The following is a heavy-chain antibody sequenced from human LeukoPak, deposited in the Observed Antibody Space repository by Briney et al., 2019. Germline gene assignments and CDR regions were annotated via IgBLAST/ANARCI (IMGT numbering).Heavy chain of an antibody. CDR1: GFTCSSYA. Sequence: GGSLRLSCAASGFTCSSYAMNWVRQVPGKGLEWVSYISSVRNNVEYYSDSVRGRFTISRDGAKNSLYLQMHNLRVEDTAVYYCVREVAGNDTSWLHAFDIWGQGAMVTVSS. CDR2: ISSVRNNVE. V-gene: IGHV3-48*04. CDR3: VREVAGNDTSWLHAFDI. J-gene: IGHJ3*02. D-gene: IGHD2-2*01.